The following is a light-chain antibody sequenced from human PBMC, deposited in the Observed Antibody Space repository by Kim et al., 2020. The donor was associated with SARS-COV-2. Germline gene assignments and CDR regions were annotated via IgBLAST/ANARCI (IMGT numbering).Light chain of an antibody. CDR1: QSISSN. Sequence: APGERATLPSRASQSISSNLACYQQKPGQAPPLLIYGASTRATGIPARFIGRGSGTEFTLTISSLQSEDFVVYYCQHYNNWPPWTFGQGTKVDIK. V-gene: IGKV3-15*01. J-gene: IGKJ1*01. CDR2: GAS. CDR3: QHYNNWPPWT.